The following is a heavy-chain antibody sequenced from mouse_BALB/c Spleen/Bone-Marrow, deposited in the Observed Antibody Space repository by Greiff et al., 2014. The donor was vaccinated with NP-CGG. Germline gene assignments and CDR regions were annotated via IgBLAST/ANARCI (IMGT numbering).Heavy chain of an antibody. J-gene: IGHJ2*01. Sequence: SGAELVKPGASVKLSCKTSGYTFTSYWIQWVKQRPGQGLGWIGEIFPGTVTPYYNEKFKGKATPTTDTSSSTASMQLSSLTSEDSAVYFCARRGYGYLDYWGQGTTLTVSS. V-gene: IGHV1S132*01. D-gene: IGHD2-10*02. CDR3: ARRGYGYLDY. CDR1: GYTFTSYW. CDR2: IFPGTVTP.